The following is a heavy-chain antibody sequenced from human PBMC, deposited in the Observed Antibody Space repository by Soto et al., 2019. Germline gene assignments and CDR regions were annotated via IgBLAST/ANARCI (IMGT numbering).Heavy chain of an antibody. CDR3: ARDGEEMATISSYYYYYGMDV. D-gene: IGHD5-12*01. CDR2: INSDGSST. J-gene: IGHJ6*02. V-gene: IGHV3-74*01. CDR1: GFTFSSYW. Sequence: SLRLSCAASGFTFSSYWMHWVRQAPGKGLVWVSRINSDGSSTSYADSVKGRFTISRDNAKNTLYLQMNSLRAEDTAVYYCARDGEEMATISSYYYYYGMDVWGQGTTVTVSS.